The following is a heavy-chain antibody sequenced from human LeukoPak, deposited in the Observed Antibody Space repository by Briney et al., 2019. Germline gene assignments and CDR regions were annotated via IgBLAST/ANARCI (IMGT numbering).Heavy chain of an antibody. CDR2: IYYSGST. D-gene: IGHD5/OR15-5a*01. CDR1: GGSISSSSYY. J-gene: IGHJ4*02. Sequence: SETLSLTCTVSGGSISSSSYYWGWIRQPPGKGLEWIGSIYYSGSTYYNPSLKSRVTMSVDTSKNQFSLKLSSVTAADTAVYYCAREVQPSKFYFDYWGQGTLVTVSS. V-gene: IGHV4-39*07. CDR3: AREVQPSKFYFDY.